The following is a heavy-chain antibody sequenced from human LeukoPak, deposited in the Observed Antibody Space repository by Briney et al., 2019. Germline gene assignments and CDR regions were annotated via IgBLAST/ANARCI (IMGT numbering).Heavy chain of an antibody. D-gene: IGHD2-2*01. J-gene: IGHJ4*02. Sequence: ASVKVSCKASGYSFTGYYLHWVRQAPGQGLQWVGWINPNSGGTNYAQKFQGRVTMTRDTSISTAYMELSRLRSDDTAVYYCARSDIVVVPAAIEPSFDYWGQGTLVTVSS. CDR1: GYSFTGYY. V-gene: IGHV1-2*02. CDR3: ARSDIVVVPAAIEPSFDY. CDR2: INPNSGGT.